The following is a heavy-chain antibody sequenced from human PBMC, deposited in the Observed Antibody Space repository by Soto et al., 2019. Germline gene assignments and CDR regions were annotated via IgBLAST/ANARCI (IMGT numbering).Heavy chain of an antibody. CDR2: ISYDGSNK. CDR1: GFTFSSYG. V-gene: IGHV3-30*18. D-gene: IGHD3-10*01. J-gene: IGHJ6*02. CDR3: AKVGGRSRLNRGFTYYYYYGMDV. Sequence: QVQLVESGGGVVQPGRSLRLSCAASGFTFSSYGMHWVRQAPGKGLEWVAVISYDGSNKYYADSVKGRFTISRDNSKNTLYLPMNSLRAEDTAVYYCAKVGGRSRLNRGFTYYYYYGMDVWGQGTTVTVSS.